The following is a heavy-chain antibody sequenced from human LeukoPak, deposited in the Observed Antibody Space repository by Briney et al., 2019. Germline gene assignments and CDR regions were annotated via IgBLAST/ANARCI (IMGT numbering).Heavy chain of an antibody. CDR2: ISSSSSYI. CDR1: GFTFSVYS. Sequence: GGSLRLSCAASGFTFSVYSMNWVRQAPGKGLEWVSSISSSSSYIYYADSVKGRFTISRDNAKNSLYLQMNSLRAEDTAVYYCARIPSRQWLDDYWGQGTLVTVSS. J-gene: IGHJ4*02. D-gene: IGHD6-19*01. CDR3: ARIPSRQWLDDY. V-gene: IGHV3-21*01.